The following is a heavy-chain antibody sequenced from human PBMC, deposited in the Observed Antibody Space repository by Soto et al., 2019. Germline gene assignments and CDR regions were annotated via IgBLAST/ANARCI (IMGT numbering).Heavy chain of an antibody. CDR3: ARQEGCSSTSCYVYYYYEMDV. V-gene: IGHV4-39*01. D-gene: IGHD2-2*01. J-gene: IGHJ6*04. CDR1: GGSISSSSYY. CDR2: IYYSGST. Sequence: SETLSLTCTVSGGSISSSSYYWGWIRQPPGKGLEWIGSIYYSGSTYYNPSLKSRVTISVDTSKNQFSLKLSSVTAADTAVYYCARQEGCSSTSCYVYYYYEMDVWGKGTTVTGSS.